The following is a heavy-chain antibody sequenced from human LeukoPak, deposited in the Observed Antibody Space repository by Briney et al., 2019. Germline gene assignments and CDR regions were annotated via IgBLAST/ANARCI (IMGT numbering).Heavy chain of an antibody. CDR2: IYTSGST. CDR1: GGSISSSSYY. Sequence: SETLSLTCTVSGGSISSSSYYWSWIRQPAGKGLEWIGRIYTSGSTNYNPSLKSRVTISVDTSKDQFSLKLSSVTAADTAVYYCARAPFQYCSGGSCYSGYFDYWGQGTLVTVSS. J-gene: IGHJ4*02. V-gene: IGHV4-61*02. D-gene: IGHD2-15*01. CDR3: ARAPFQYCSGGSCYSGYFDY.